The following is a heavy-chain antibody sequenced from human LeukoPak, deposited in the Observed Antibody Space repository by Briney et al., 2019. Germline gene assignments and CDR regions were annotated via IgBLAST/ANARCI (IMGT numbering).Heavy chain of an antibody. J-gene: IGHJ4*02. D-gene: IGHD2-8*01. CDR1: GFTFSSYS. CDR2: ISSSSSSI. CDR3: ARDLGYCTNGVCHTRFDY. Sequence: GGSLRLSCAASGFTFSSYSMNWVRQAPGKGLDWVSSISSSSSSIYYADSMKGRFTISRDNAKNSLYLQMNSLRAEDTAVYYCARDLGYCTNGVCHTRFDYWGQGTLVAVSS. V-gene: IGHV3-21*01.